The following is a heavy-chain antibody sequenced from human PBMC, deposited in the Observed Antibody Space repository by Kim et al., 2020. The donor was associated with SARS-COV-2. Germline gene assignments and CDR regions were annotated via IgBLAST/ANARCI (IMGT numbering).Heavy chain of an antibody. V-gene: IGHV4-31*02. CDR3: AREKGYYYDTRGRAKGWFAA. D-gene: IGHD3-22*01. CDR2: VYYSGKT. CDR1: GGSIASGGDY. J-gene: IGHJ5*02. Sequence: SESLSLTCTVSGGSIASGGDYLIWIRQHPGEGQEWIGYVYYSGKTYYNPSLQSRLAISVDTSKNHFSLNLTPGTAADTAVYYCAREKGYYYDTRGRAKGWFAAWGQGTLVTVSS.